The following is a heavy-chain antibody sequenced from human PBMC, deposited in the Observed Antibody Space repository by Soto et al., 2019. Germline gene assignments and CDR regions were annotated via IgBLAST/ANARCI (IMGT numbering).Heavy chain of an antibody. CDR3: ARERNREGGNMTTVTTFDY. CDR1: GGSISSYD. J-gene: IGHJ4*02. CDR2: IYYSGST. Sequence: PSETLSLTCTVSGGSISSYDWGWIRQPPGKGLEWIGYIYYSGSTNYNPSLKSRVTISVDTSKNQFSLKLSSVTAADTAVYYCARERNREGGNMTTVTTFDYWGQGTLVTVSS. D-gene: IGHD4-17*01. V-gene: IGHV4-59*01.